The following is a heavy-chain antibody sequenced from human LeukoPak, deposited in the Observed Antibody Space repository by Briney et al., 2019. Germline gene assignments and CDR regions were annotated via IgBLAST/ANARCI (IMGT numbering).Heavy chain of an antibody. CDR3: ATLPVLWFGESPGY. J-gene: IGHJ4*02. Sequence: SETLSLTCTVSGGSISSSSYYWGWIRQPPGKGLEWIGNKPYRGSTYHNPALKGRVTISVDTAKNQCSLKLSYVTAADTAVYYCATLPVLWFGESPGYWGQGTLVTVSS. D-gene: IGHD3-10*01. CDR1: GGSISSSSYY. CDR2: KPYRGST. V-gene: IGHV4-39*01.